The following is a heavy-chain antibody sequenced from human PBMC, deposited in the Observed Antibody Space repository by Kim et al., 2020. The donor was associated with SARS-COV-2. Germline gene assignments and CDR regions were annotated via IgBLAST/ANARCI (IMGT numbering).Heavy chain of an antibody. CDR2: ISVSGDGT. D-gene: IGHD1-26*01. CDR3: AKSGVPYTTARLGWYFDL. J-gene: IGHJ2*01. Sequence: GGSLRLSCAASGFTFSNYGMSWVRQAPGKGLEWVSPISVSGDGTYYAESVKGRFTISRDNSKNMLYLQMNSLRAEDTAVYYCAKSGVPYTTARLGWYFDLWGRGTLVIVSS. CDR1: GFTFSNYG. V-gene: IGHV3-23*01.